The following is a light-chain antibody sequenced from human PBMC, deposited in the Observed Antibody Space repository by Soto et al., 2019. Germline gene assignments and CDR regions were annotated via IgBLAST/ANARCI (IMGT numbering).Light chain of an antibody. Sequence: DIQMTQSPAILSASVGDRVTITCRASQSLSGWLAWYQQKPGKAPKLLIYDASSLESGVPSRFSGSGSGTEFALTISSLQPDDFATYYCQQYNSYPWTFGQGTKVEIK. CDR1: QSLSGW. J-gene: IGKJ1*01. V-gene: IGKV1-5*01. CDR2: DAS. CDR3: QQYNSYPWT.